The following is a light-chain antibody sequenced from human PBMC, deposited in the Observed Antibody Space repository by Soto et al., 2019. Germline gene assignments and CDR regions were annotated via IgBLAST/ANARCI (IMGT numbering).Light chain of an antibody. CDR3: SLYTSSSVV. CDR2: EVS. CDR1: SSDVGSYNR. Sequence: QSALTQPPSVSGSPGQSVTISCTGTSSDVGSYNRVSWSQQPPGTAPKLMIYEVSNRPSGVPDRFSGSKSGNTASLTISGLQAEDEADYYCSLYTSSSVVFGGGTKLTVL. J-gene: IGLJ2*01. V-gene: IGLV2-18*01.